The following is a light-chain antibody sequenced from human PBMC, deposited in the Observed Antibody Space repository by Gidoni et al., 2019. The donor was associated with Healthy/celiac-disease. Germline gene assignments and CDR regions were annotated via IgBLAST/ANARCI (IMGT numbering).Light chain of an antibody. CDR2: GAS. CDR1: QSVSSR. Sequence: EKVMTPPPATLSVSPGERATLSCRASQSVSSRLAWYQQKPGQAPRLLIYGASTRATGIPSRFSGSGSGTEFTLTISSLQPEDFAVYYCQQYNNWPRTFGQGTKVEIK. CDR3: QQYNNWPRT. J-gene: IGKJ1*01. V-gene: IGKV3-15*01.